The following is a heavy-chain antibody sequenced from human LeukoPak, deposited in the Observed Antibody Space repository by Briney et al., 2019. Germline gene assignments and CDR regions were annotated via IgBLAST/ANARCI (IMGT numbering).Heavy chain of an antibody. CDR2: IYHSGST. D-gene: IGHD4-17*01. CDR1: GGSFSGYY. CDR3: ARDGDYGDYV. J-gene: IGHJ4*02. V-gene: IGHV4-34*01. Sequence: SETLSLTCAVYGGSFSGYYWSWIRQPPGKGLEWIGYIYHSGSTYYNPSLKSRVTISVDRSKNQFSLKLSSVTAADTAVYYCARDGDYGDYVWGQGTLVTVSP.